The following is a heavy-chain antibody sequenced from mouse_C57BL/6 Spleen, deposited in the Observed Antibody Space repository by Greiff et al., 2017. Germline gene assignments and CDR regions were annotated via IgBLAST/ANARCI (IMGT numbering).Heavy chain of an antibody. CDR3: TRRGGMDY. Sequence: VQLQQSGAELVRPGASVTLSCKASGYTFTDYEMHWVKQTPVHGLAWIGAIDPETGGTAYNQKFKGKAILTADKSSSTAYMELRSLTSEDSAVYYCTRRGGMDYWGQGTSVTVSS. CDR1: GYTFTDYE. CDR2: IDPETGGT. V-gene: IGHV1-15*01. J-gene: IGHJ4*01.